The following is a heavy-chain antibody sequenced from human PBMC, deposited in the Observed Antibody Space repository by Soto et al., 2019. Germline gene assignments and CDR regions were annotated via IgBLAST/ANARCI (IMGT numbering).Heavy chain of an antibody. CDR2: ISSTSTYT. V-gene: IGHV3-11*06. CDR1: GFTFSDYY. D-gene: IGHD6-13*01. Sequence: GGSLRLSCAASGFTFSDYYMSWIRHAPGKGLEWVSYISSTSTYTNYADSVKGRFTISRDNAKNSLYLQMNSLRAEDTAVYYCASLPQQLVDYWGQGTLVTVSS. J-gene: IGHJ4*02. CDR3: ASLPQQLVDY.